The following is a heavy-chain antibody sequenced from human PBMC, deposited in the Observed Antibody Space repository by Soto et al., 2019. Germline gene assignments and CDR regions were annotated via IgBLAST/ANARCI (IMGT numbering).Heavy chain of an antibody. J-gene: IGHJ6*02. CDR2: VYDLDGT. CDR1: VPTFSSKKS. Sequence: GGSLRLSSVASVPTFSSKKSIACVRQSPSQGPEWLSGVYDLDGTYYADSVKGRFTFSRDDSKNTAYLQMNSLKLEDTAVYYCARGQGAPIGDYYDFGLDLWGQGTSVTVSS. D-gene: IGHD2-2*02. V-gene: IGHV3-53*01. CDR3: ARGQGAPIGDYYDFGLDL.